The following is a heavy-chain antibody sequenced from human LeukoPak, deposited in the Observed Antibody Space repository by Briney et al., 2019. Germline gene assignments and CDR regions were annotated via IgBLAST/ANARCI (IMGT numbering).Heavy chain of an antibody. CDR2: IDSSGGNI. CDR3: ATYMQRGAFDY. CDR1: GFTFNSYS. J-gene: IGHJ4*02. Sequence: GGSLRLSCAASGFTFNSYSMKWVRQAPGKGPQWVAVIDSSGGNIHYADSVEGRFTISRDNSKHTLYLQMTSLRADDTAVYYCATYMQRGAFDYWGQGTLVTVSS. D-gene: IGHD4/OR15-4a*01. V-gene: IGHV3-23*01.